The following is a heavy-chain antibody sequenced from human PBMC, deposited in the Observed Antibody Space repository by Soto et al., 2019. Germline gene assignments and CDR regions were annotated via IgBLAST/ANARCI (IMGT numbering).Heavy chain of an antibody. CDR3: AKARRYGDYEYYFDY. V-gene: IGHV3-74*01. D-gene: IGHD4-17*01. CDR1: GFTFSYYG. CDR2: IHSDGSST. Sequence: GGSLRLSCAAYGFTFSYYGMHWVRQAPGQGLVWVSRIHSDGSSTTYADSVKGRFTISRDNAKNTLYLQMNSLRAEDTAVYYCAKARRYGDYEYYFDYLGVGT. J-gene: IGHJ4*02.